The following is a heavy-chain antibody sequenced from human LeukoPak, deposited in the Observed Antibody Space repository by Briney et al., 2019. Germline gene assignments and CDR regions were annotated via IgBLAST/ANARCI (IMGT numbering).Heavy chain of an antibody. CDR2: IRYDGSNK. CDR1: GFTFSSYG. D-gene: IGHD3-10*01. V-gene: IGHV3-30*02. J-gene: IGHJ4*02. Sequence: GGSLRLSCAASGFTFSSYGMHWVGQAPGKGLEWLAFIRYDGSNKYYADSVKGRFTISRDNSKNTLYLQMNSLRAEDTAVYYCAKDWVITMVRGYYFDYWGQGTLVTVSS. CDR3: AKDWVITMVRGYYFDY.